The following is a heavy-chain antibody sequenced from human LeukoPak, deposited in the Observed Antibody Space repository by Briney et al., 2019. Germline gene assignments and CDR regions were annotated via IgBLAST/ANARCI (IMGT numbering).Heavy chain of an antibody. CDR1: GGSISGHY. Sequence: SETLSLTCTVSGGSISGHYWSWIRQPPGKGLEWIGYIYDSGSTYYNPSLTSRVTISIEPSKNRFSVKLASVTGADTAVYYCARYGRAVTGTREVELWGQGTLVIVSS. J-gene: IGHJ4*02. D-gene: IGHD6-19*01. CDR2: IYDSGST. V-gene: IGHV4-59*11. CDR3: ARYGRAVTGTREVEL.